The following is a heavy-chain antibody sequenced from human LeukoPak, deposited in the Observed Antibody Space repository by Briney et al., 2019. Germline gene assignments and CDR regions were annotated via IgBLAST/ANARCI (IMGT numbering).Heavy chain of an antibody. V-gene: IGHV3-7*01. J-gene: IGHJ4*02. CDR2: IKQDGGEK. D-gene: IGHD4-17*01. Sequence: GGPLRLSCAASGFTFSSYWMSWVRQAPGKGLEWVANIKQDGGEKYYVDSVKGRFTISRDNAKNSLYLQMNSLRAEDTAVYYCARERGGDGDPQFVFDYWGQGTLVTVSS. CDR3: ARERGGDGDPQFVFDY. CDR1: GFTFSSYW.